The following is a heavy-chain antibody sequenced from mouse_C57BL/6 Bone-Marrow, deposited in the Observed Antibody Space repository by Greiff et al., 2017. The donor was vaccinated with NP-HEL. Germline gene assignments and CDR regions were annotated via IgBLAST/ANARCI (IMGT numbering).Heavy chain of an antibody. V-gene: IGHV5-9-1*02. D-gene: IGHD1-1*01. Sequence: DVMLVESGEGLVKPGGSLKLSCAASGFTFSSYAMSWVRQTPEKRLEWVAYISSGGDYIYYADTVKGRFTISRANARNTLYLQRSSLKSEDTAMYYCTRDRGYYGSSDVEYFDVWGTVTTVTVSS. J-gene: IGHJ1*03. CDR3: TRDRGYYGSSDVEYFDV. CDR2: ISSGGDYI. CDR1: GFTFSSYA.